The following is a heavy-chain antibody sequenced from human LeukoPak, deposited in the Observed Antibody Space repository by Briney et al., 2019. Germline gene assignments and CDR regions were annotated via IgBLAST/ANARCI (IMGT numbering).Heavy chain of an antibody. D-gene: IGHD3-22*01. CDR1: GASISSYY. V-gene: IGHV4-59*01. CDR2: IYYSGSI. Sequence: SETLSLTCTVSGASISSYYWSWIRQPPGKGLEWIGDIYYSGSIKHNPSLKSRVTMSVDTSRNQFSLKLSSVTAADTAIYYCARENPSGYYNRPIDYWGQGTLVTVSS. J-gene: IGHJ4*02. CDR3: ARENPSGYYNRPIDY.